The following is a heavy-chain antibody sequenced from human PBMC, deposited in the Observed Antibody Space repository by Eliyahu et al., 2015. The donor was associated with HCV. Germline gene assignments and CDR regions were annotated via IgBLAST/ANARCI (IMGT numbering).Heavy chain of an antibody. Sequence: QLQLQESGPGLVKPSETLSLTCTVSGGSISSSSYYWGWXRQPPGKGLEWIGSIYYSGSTYYNPSLKSRVTISVDTSKNQFSLKLSSVTAADTAVYYCARTSSSWYPRGFDPWGQGTLVTVSS. D-gene: IGHD6-13*01. J-gene: IGHJ5*02. CDR3: ARTSSSWYPRGFDP. CDR2: IYYSGST. V-gene: IGHV4-39*01. CDR1: GGSISSSSYY.